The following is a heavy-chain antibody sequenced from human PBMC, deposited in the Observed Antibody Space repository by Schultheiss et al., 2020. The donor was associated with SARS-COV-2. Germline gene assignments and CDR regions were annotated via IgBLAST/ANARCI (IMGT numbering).Heavy chain of an antibody. J-gene: IGHJ4*02. D-gene: IGHD6-6*01. Sequence: GGSLRLSCKGSGYSFTSYYMHWVRQAPGQGLEWMGWINPNSGGTNYAQKFQGRVTMTRDTSISTAYMELRSLRSDDTAVYYCARGRILGYSSSSLDYWGQGTRVTVSS. CDR2: INPNSGGT. V-gene: IGHV1-2*02. CDR3: ARGRILGYSSSSLDY. CDR1: GYSFTSYY.